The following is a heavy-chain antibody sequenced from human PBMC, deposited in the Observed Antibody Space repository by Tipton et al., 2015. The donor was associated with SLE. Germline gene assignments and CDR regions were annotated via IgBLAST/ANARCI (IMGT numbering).Heavy chain of an antibody. V-gene: IGHV4-34*01. Sequence: LRLSCVVYGGSFSGYYWSWIRQPPGKGLEWIGEINHSGSTNYNPSLKSRVTISVDTSKNQFSLKLSSVTAADTAVYYCASRGAYRVFAYWGQGTLVTVSS. J-gene: IGHJ4*02. CDR1: GGSFSGYY. CDR3: ASRGAYRVFAY. D-gene: IGHD5-24*01. CDR2: INHSGST.